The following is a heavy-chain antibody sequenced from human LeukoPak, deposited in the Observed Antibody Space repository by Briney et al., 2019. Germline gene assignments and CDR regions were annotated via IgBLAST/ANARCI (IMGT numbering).Heavy chain of an antibody. CDR2: ISDTGNT. J-gene: IGHJ3*02. D-gene: IGHD3-10*01. CDR1: GDSISSSSYY. Sequence: SETLSLTCTVSGDSISSSSYYWGWIRQPPGKGLEWVGSISDTGNTYYNPSLKSRVTISVDTSKNQFSLKLSSVTAADTAVYYCARASVVRGVSPAFDIWGQGTMVTVSS. V-gene: IGHV4-39*07. CDR3: ARASVVRGVSPAFDI.